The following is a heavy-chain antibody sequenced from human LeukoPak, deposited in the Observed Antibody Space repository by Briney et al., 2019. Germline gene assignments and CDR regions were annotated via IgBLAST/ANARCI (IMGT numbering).Heavy chain of an antibody. CDR1: GFTFSSYA. CDR2: ISSNGGST. CDR3: ARDIVVVVAASDAFDI. V-gene: IGHV3-64*01. D-gene: IGHD2-15*01. Sequence: GGSLRLSSAASGFTFSSYAMHWVRQAPGKGLEYVSAISSNGGSTYYANSVKGRFTISRDNSKNTLYLQMGSLRAEDMAVYYCARDIVVVVAASDAFDIWGQGTMVTVSS. J-gene: IGHJ3*02.